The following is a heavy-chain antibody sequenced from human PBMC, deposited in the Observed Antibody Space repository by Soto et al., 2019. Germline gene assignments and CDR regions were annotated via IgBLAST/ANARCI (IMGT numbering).Heavy chain of an antibody. CDR2: ISSSSSYI. D-gene: IGHD3-22*01. Sequence: GGSLRLSCAASGFTFSSYSMNWVRQAPGKGLEWVSSISSSSSYIYYADSVKGRFTISRDNAKNSLYLQMNSLRAEDTAVYYCARERPSFRITMIVVPRHGMDVWGQGTTVTVSS. CDR1: GFTFSSYS. CDR3: ARERPSFRITMIVVPRHGMDV. V-gene: IGHV3-21*01. J-gene: IGHJ6*02.